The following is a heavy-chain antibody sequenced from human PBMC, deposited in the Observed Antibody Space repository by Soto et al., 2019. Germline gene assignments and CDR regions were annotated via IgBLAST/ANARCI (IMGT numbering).Heavy chain of an antibody. CDR2: ISSSGSSI. CDR3: ARGWYYDSSGGLDY. V-gene: IGHV3-48*03. J-gene: IGHJ4*02. Sequence: EVQLVGSGGGLVQPGGSLRLSCAASGFTFSSYEMNWVRQGPGKGLEWVSYISSSGSSIYYADSVKGRFTISRDNAKNSLYLQMNSLRAEDTAVYYCARGWYYDSSGGLDYWGQGTLVTVSS. CDR1: GFTFSSYE. D-gene: IGHD3-22*01.